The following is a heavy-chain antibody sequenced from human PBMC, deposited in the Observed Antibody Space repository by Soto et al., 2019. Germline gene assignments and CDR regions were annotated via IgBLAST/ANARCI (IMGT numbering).Heavy chain of an antibody. CDR1: GFTFSSYD. Sequence: GESLRLSCAASGFTFSSYDMHWVRQATGKGLEWVSAIGTAGDTYYPGSVKGRFTISRENAKNSLYLQMNSLRAGDTAVYYCARFHAHDXWSGYPPALAPDYGMDVWGQGTTVTVSS. CDR2: IGTAGDT. CDR3: ARFHAHDXWSGYPPALAPDYGMDV. D-gene: IGHD3-3*01. V-gene: IGHV3-13*01. J-gene: IGHJ6*01.